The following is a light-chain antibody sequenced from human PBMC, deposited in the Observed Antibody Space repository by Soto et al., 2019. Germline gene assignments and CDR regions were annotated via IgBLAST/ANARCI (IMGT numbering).Light chain of an antibody. CDR1: QSISSY. V-gene: IGKV1-39*01. Sequence: DIQMTQSPSPLSASVGDRFTITCRASQSISSYLNWYQQKPGKAPKLLIYAASSLQSGVPSRFSGSGSGTDFTLTISSLQPEDFATYYCQQSYSTPFTFGQGTLLEIK. CDR2: AAS. CDR3: QQSYSTPFT. J-gene: IGKJ5*01.